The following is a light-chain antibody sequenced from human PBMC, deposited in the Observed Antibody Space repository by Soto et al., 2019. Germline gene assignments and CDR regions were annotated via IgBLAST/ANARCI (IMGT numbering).Light chain of an antibody. V-gene: IGKV3D-15*01. J-gene: IGKJ5*01. CDR3: QQYYKWPPIT. CDR1: QNISNY. Sequence: EIVLTQSPGTLSLSPGERATLSCRASQNISNYLIWYQQKPGQAPRLLVYDASTRDTGIPARFSGSGSGTEFTLTISSLESEDFAVYSCQQYYKWPPITFGQGTRLEIK. CDR2: DAS.